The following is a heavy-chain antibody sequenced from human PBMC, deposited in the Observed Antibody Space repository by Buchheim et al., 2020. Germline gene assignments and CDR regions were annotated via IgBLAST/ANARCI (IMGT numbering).Heavy chain of an antibody. J-gene: IGHJ6*02. CDR3: ARGGRFYYYYYYGMDV. D-gene: IGHD3-3*01. CDR2: ISSSGSTI. Sequence: EVQLVESGGGLVQPGGSLRLSCAASGFTFSSYEMNWVRQAPGKGLEWVSYISSSGSTIYYADSVKGRFTISRDNAKNSLYLPMNSLRAEDTAVYYCARGGRFYYYYYYGMDVWGQGTT. CDR1: GFTFSSYE. V-gene: IGHV3-48*03.